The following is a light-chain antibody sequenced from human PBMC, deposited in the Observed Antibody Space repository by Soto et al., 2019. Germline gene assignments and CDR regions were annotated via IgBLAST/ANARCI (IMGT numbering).Light chain of an antibody. V-gene: IGKV3-20*01. CDR3: QQSSSSPIT. CDR2: AAS. Sequence: EIVLTQSPGTLSLSPGERATLSCRASQSVTSSYLAWYQQKPGQAPRLLMYAASSRATGIPDRFSGSGSGTDFTLTISRLEAEDFAVYYCQQSSSSPITFDQGTRLEIK. J-gene: IGKJ5*01. CDR1: QSVTSSY.